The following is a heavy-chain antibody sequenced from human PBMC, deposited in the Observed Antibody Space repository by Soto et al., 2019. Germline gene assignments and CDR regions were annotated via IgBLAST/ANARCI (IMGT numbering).Heavy chain of an antibody. J-gene: IGHJ4*02. CDR3: AKGPLAAAGPYYFVY. V-gene: IGHV3-23*01. CDR1: GFTFSSYA. D-gene: IGHD6-13*01. Sequence: EVPLLESGGGLVQPGGSLRLSCAASGFTFSSYAMSWVRQAPGKGLEWVSAISGSGGSTYYADSVKGRFTISRDNSKNTLYLQMHSLRAEDTAVYYCAKGPLAAAGPYYFVYWGQGTLVTVSS. CDR2: ISGSGGST.